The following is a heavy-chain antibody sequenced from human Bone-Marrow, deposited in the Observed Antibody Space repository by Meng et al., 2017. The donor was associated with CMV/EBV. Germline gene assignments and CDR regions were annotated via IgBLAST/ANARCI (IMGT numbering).Heavy chain of an antibody. J-gene: IGHJ6*02. V-gene: IGHV3-7*01. CDR3: VPHDCAMAV. CDR2: INGDGSDK. CDR1: GFTFSNYA. Sequence: GESLKISCAASGFTFSNYAMHWVRQAPGKGLEWVANINGDGSDKGYVDSVKGRFTISRDNARNSLYMEMNSLRPEDTAVYYCVPHDCAMAVWGQGTTVTVAS.